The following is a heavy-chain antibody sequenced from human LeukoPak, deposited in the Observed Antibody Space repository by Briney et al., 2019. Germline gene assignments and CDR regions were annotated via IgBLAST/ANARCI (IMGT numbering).Heavy chain of an antibody. V-gene: IGHV3-21*01. J-gene: IGHJ5*02. CDR3: ARGSGYYGNWFDP. CDR2: ISSSSSYI. CDR1: GFTFSSYS. D-gene: IGHD3-3*01. Sequence: NPGGSLRLSCAASGFTFSSYSMNWVRQAPGKGLEWVSSISSSSSYIYYADSVKGRFTISRDNAKNSLYLQMNSLRAEDTAVYYCARGSGYYGNWFDPWGQGTLVTVSS.